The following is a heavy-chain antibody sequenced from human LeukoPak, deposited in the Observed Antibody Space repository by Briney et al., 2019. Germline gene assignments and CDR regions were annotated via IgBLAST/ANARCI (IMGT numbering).Heavy chain of an antibody. CDR3: ARDYYGSGSYSYFDY. J-gene: IGHJ4*02. CDR1: GYTFTGYY. Sequence: ASVKVSCKASGYTFTGYYMNWVRQAPGQGLEWMGWINPNSGGTNYAQKFRGRVTMTRDTSISTAYMELSRLRSDDTAVYYCARDYYGSGSYSYFDYWGQGTLVTVSS. D-gene: IGHD3-10*01. V-gene: IGHV1-2*02. CDR2: INPNSGGT.